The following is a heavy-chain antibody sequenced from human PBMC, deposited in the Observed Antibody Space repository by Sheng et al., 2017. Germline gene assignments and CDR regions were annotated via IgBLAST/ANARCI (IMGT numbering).Heavy chain of an antibody. D-gene: IGHD2-15*01. Sequence: QVQLVESGGGVVQPGRSLRLSCAASGFTFSSYGMHWVRQAPGKGLEWVAVIWYDGSNKYYADSVKGRFTISRDNSKNTLYLQMNSLRAEDTAVYYCARDRLGYCSGGSCGRGMDVWGQGPRVTVS. CDR2: IWYDGSNK. V-gene: IGHV3-33*01. J-gene: IGHJ6*02. CDR1: GFTFSSYG. CDR3: ARDRLGYCSGGSCGRGMDV.